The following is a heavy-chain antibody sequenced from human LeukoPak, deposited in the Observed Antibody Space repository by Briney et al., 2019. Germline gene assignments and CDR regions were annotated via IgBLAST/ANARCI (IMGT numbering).Heavy chain of an antibody. J-gene: IGHJ4*02. D-gene: IGHD2-2*01. Sequence: GGSLRLSCAASGFTVSSNYMSWVRQAPGKGLEWVSSISSSSSYIYYADSVKGRFTISRDNAKNSLYLQMNSLRAEDTAVYYCARGPYQLLPFDYWGQGTLVTVSS. CDR3: ARGPYQLLPFDY. CDR1: GFTVSSNY. CDR2: ISSSSSYI. V-gene: IGHV3-21*01.